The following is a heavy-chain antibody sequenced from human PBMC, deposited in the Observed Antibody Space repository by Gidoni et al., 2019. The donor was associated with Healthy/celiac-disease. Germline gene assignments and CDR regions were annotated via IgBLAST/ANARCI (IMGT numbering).Heavy chain of an antibody. CDR3: AKGASYGMDV. V-gene: IGHV3-30*18. J-gene: IGHJ6*02. CDR1: GFTFSSYG. CDR2: ISYDGSNK. Sequence: QVQLVESGGGVVQPGRSLRLSCAASGFTFSSYGMHWVRQAPGKGLEWVAVISYDGSNKYYADSVKGRFTISRDNSKNTLYLQMNSLRAEDTAVYYCAKGASYGMDVWGQGTTVTVSS. D-gene: IGHD5-12*01.